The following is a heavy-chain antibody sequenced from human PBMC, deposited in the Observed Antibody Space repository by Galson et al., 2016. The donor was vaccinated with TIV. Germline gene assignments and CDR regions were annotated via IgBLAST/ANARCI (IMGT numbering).Heavy chain of an antibody. Sequence: SLRLSCAASKFSFSAYSMNWVRQAPGKGLGWVSFISASASHIYYADSVKGRFTISRDNAKNSLYLQMNSLRVEDTAVYYCARDFSGLDGWGQGTTVTVSS. J-gene: IGHJ6*02. CDR1: KFSFSAYS. V-gene: IGHV3-21*01. CDR2: ISASASHI. CDR3: ARDFSGLDG.